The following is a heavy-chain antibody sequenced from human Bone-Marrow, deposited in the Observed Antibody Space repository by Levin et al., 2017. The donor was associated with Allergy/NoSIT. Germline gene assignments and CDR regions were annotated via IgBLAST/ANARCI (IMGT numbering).Heavy chain of an antibody. Sequence: GGSLRLSCAASAFTFSDHYMDWVRQAPGKGLEWIGRIRAKAHSYTTEYAASVKGRFIISRDDSKSSLFLQMNSLKTEDTAVYYCARLSGYTYGYDGFDIWGQGTTVTVSP. D-gene: IGHD5-18*01. CDR1: AFTFSDHY. CDR2: IRAKAHSYTT. V-gene: IGHV3-72*01. J-gene: IGHJ3*02. CDR3: ARLSGYTYGYDGFDI.